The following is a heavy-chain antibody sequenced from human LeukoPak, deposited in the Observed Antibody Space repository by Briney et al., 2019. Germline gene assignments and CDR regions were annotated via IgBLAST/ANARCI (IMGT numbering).Heavy chain of an antibody. J-gene: IGHJ6*02. V-gene: IGHV4-34*01. CDR2: INHSGST. Sequence: SETLSLTCAVYGGSFSAHYWGWIRHPPGKGLEWIGEINHSGSTNYNPSLKSRVTISVATPKNQFTLKLSSVTAADTAVYYCAKARDFVIVPTADREGSYGMDVWGQGTTVTVSS. CDR3: AKARDFVIVPTADREGSYGMDV. CDR1: GGSFSAHY. D-gene: IGHD2/OR15-2a*01.